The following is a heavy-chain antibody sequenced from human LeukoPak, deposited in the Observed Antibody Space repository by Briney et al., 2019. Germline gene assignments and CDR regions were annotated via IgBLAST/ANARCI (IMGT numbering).Heavy chain of an antibody. J-gene: IGHJ6*02. CDR1: GITVSSND. CDR3: ARGSRDGYNSGLYYSYYGMDV. CDR2: IYTGGTT. V-gene: IGHV3-66*01. D-gene: IGHD5-24*01. Sequence: GGSLRLSCAASGITVSSNDMSWVRQAPGKGLEWVAGIYTGGTTYYPDYVKGRFSISTDNSENTLYLQMNRLRAEYTAVYYCARGSRDGYNSGLYYSYYGMDVWGQGTTVTVSS.